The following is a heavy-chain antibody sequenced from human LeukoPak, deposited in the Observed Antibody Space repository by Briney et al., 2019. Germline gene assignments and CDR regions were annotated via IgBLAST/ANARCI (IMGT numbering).Heavy chain of an antibody. CDR3: ARGYCSSTSCYFDY. D-gene: IGHD2-2*01. J-gene: IGHJ4*02. CDR2: INWNGGST. V-gene: IGHV3-20*04. CDR1: GFPFNNAW. Sequence: GGSLRLSCAASGFPFNNAWMSWVRQAPGKGLEWVSGINWNGGSTGYADSVKGRFTISRDNAKNSLYLQMNSLRAEDTALYYCARGYCSSTSCYFDYWGQGTLVTVSS.